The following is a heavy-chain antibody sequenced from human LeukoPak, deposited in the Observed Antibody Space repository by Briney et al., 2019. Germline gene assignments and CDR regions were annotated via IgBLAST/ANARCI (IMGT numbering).Heavy chain of an antibody. J-gene: IGHJ5*02. Sequence: GGSLRLSCAASGFTFSSYGMHWVRQAPGKGLEWVAFIRYDGSNQYYPDSVKGRFTISRDNSKNTLYLQMNSLRAEDTAVYYCAKVLHSYENLLYRGGDCQNWFDPWGQGTLVTVSS. CDR2: IRYDGSNQ. CDR1: GFTFSSYG. D-gene: IGHD2-21*02. CDR3: AKVLHSYENLLYRGGDCQNWFDP. V-gene: IGHV3-30*02.